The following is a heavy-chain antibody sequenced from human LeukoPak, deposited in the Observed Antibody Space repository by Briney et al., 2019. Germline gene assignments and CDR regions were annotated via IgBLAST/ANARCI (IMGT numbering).Heavy chain of an antibody. CDR3: ARDPIGCGWYLFDY. V-gene: IGHV3-30-3*01. CDR2: ISYDGSNK. CDR1: GFTFSSYA. Sequence: PGGSLRLSCAASGFTFSSYAMHWVRQAPGKGLEWVAVISYDGSNKYYADSVKGRFTISRDNSKNTLYLQMNSLRAEDTAVYYCARDPIGCGWYLFDYWGQGTLVTVSS. J-gene: IGHJ4*02. D-gene: IGHD6-19*01.